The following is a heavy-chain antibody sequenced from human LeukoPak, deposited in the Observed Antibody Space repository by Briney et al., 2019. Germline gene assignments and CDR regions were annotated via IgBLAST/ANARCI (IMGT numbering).Heavy chain of an antibody. V-gene: IGHV3-30*12. J-gene: IGHJ4*02. Sequence: AGSLRLSCAASAFTFSRHGMHCVRRAPGKGLDWVAGIYDDGSQKYYGDSVQGRSTISRENPQKTLNLHMNSLKPDDTAVYFCARVGSTGWYGDFDLWGQGAPVTVYS. D-gene: IGHD6-19*01. CDR3: ARVGSTGWYGDFDL. CDR2: IYDDGSQK. CDR1: AFTFSRHG.